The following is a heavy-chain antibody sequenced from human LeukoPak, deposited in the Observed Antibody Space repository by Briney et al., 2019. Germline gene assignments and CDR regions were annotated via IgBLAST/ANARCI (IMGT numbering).Heavy chain of an antibody. J-gene: IGHJ5*02. CDR3: ARENYYGSGSYYNYLNWFDP. V-gene: IGHV1-2*02. D-gene: IGHD3-10*01. CDR1: GYTFTSYY. CDR2: INPNSGGT. Sequence: ASLKVSCKASGYTFTSYYMHWVRQAPGQGLEWMGWINPNSGGTNYAQSFQGRVTMTRDTSISTAYMELSRLRSDDTAVYYCARENYYGSGSYYNYLNWFDPWGQGTLVTVSS.